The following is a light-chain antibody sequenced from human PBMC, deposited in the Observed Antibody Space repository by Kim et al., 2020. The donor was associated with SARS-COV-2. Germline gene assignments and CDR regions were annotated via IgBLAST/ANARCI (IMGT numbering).Light chain of an antibody. Sequence: SYGLTQPPSVSVSPGQTASITCSGDKLGDKYACWYQQKPGQSPVLVIYQDSKRPSGIPERFSGSNSGNTATLTISGTQAMDEADYYCQAWDSSTAVVVFG. V-gene: IGLV3-1*01. CDR3: QAWDSSTAVVV. CDR1: KLGDKY. J-gene: IGLJ2*01. CDR2: QDS.